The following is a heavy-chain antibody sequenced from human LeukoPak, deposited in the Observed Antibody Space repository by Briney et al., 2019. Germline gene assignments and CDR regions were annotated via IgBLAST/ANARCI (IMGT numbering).Heavy chain of an antibody. V-gene: IGHV1-2*02. CDR2: INPNSGGT. J-gene: IGHJ5*02. Sequence: ASVKVSCKASGYTFAGYYMHWVRQAPGQGLEWMGWINPNSGGTNYAQKFQGRVTMTRDTSISTAYMELSRLRSDDTAVYYCARARQQLVGYNWFDPWGQGTLVTVSS. D-gene: IGHD6-13*01. CDR1: GYTFAGYY. CDR3: ARARQQLVGYNWFDP.